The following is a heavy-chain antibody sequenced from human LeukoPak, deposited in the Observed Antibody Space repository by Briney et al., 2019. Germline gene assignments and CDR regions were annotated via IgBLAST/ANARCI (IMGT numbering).Heavy chain of an antibody. CDR2: ISSNGGST. CDR1: GFTFTTYW. Sequence: GGSLRLSCVGSGFTFTTYWMSWVRQAPGKGLEYVSAISSNGGSTYYANSVKGRFTISRDNSKNTLYLQMGSLRAEDMAVYYCARGDSSGWYVAFDIWGQGTMVTVSS. CDR3: ARGDSSGWYVAFDI. D-gene: IGHD6-19*01. J-gene: IGHJ3*02. V-gene: IGHV3-64*01.